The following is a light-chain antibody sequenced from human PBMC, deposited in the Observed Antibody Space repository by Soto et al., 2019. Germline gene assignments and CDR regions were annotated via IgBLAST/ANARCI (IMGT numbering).Light chain of an antibody. CDR2: EVR. V-gene: IGLV2-8*01. CDR3: SSYAGSNNVV. J-gene: IGLJ2*01. Sequence: QSALTQPASVSGSPGQSITISCTGTSSDVGDSDYVSWYQQHPGKAPKLMIYEVRNRPSGVPDRFSGSKSGNTASLTVSGLQAEDEADYYCSSYAGSNNVVFGGGTKLTVL. CDR1: SSDVGDSDY.